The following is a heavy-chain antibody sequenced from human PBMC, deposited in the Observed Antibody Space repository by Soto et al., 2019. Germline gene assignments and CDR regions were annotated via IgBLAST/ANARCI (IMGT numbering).Heavy chain of an antibody. D-gene: IGHD2-15*01. CDR1: GGSFSGYY. CDR3: ARGIRKYIVVVVAAIPEYGMDV. V-gene: IGHV4-34*01. Sequence: SETLSLTCAVYGGSFSGYYWSWIRQPPGKGLEWIGEINHSGSTNYNPSLKSRVTISVDTSKNQFSLKLSSVTAADTAVYYCARGIRKYIVVVVAAIPEYGMDVWGQGTTVTVSS. J-gene: IGHJ6*02. CDR2: INHSGST.